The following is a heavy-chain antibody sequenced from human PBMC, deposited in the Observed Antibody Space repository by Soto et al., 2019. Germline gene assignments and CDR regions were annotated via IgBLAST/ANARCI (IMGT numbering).Heavy chain of an antibody. CDR1: GFSFSDYA. V-gene: IGHV3-23*01. D-gene: IGHD4-17*01. CDR3: AKDWPGTSSVTSDC. Sequence: EVQLLESGGGLVQPGGSLRLSCAASGFSFSDYAMTWVRQAPGKGLEWVSSIINTGGSTNYADSVKGWFTISRDNSKSTLYLQMNSLRAEDTAIYYCAKDWPGTSSVTSDCWGQGTLVTVSS. J-gene: IGHJ4*02. CDR2: IINTGGST.